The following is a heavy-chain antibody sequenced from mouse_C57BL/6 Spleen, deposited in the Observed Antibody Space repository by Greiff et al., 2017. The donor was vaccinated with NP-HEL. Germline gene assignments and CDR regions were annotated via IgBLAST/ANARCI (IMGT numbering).Heavy chain of an antibody. CDR1: GYTFTSYW. V-gene: IGHV1-55*01. J-gene: IGHJ4*01. Sequence: QLKQPGAELVKPGASVKMSCKASGYTFTSYWITWVKQRPGQGLEWIGDIYPGSGSTNYNEKFKSKATLTVDTSSSTAYMQLSSLTSEDSAVYYCARGGDGRSRSPYYYAMDYWGQGTSVTVSS. CDR2: IYPGSGST. D-gene: IGHD1-1*01. CDR3: ARGGDGRSRSPYYYAMDY.